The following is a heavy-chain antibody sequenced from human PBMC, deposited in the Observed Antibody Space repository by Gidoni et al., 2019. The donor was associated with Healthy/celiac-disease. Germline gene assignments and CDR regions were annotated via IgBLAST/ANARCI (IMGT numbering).Heavy chain of an antibody. CDR3: AREGGYCSSTSCYKVFDY. D-gene: IGHD2-2*02. J-gene: IGHJ4*02. CDR1: GFTFSSYS. Sequence: EVQLVESGGGLVKPGGSLRLSCAASGFTFSSYSMNWVRQAPGKGLEWVSSISSSSSYIYYADSVKGRFTISRDNAKNSLYLQMNSLRAEDTAVYYCAREGGYCSSTSCYKVFDYWGQGTLVTVS. CDR2: ISSSSSYI. V-gene: IGHV3-21*01.